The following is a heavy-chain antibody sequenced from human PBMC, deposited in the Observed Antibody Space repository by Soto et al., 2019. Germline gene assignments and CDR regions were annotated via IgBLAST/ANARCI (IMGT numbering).Heavy chain of an antibody. CDR1: GLTCGSRS. CDR2: ITDTGGDA. V-gene: IGHV3-23*01. J-gene: IGHJ4*02. Sequence: PXGALRLTRVASGLTCGSRSLTWVRQAPGEGLQWVSTITDTGGDAKYADSVRGRFVISRDNSKKTLYLQMTSLTAEDSAMYYCARGSTDSYPGSRIFDVWGRGTLVTVSS. CDR3: ARGSTDSYPGSRIFDV. D-gene: IGHD3-10*01.